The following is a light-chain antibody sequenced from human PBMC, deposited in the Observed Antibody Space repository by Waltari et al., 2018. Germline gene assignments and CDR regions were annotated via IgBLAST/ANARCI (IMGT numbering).Light chain of an antibody. CDR1: TSNIGSHT. CDR3: ATWDDSLNGHV. V-gene: IGLV1-44*01. Sequence: QSVLTQPPSASGTPGQKVTISCSGRTSNIGSHTVNWYQQLPGAAPKLLIFSNDQRPSGFPDRFSGSKSGTSASLAISGLQSEDEADYYCATWDDSLNGHVFGGGTKV. CDR2: SND. J-gene: IGLJ2*01.